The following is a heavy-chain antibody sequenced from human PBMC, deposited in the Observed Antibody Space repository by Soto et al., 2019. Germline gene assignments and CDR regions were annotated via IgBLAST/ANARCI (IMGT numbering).Heavy chain of an antibody. Sequence: SETLSLTCTVSGGSISRGGYYWSWIRQHPGKGLEWIGYIYYSGSTYYNPSLKSRVTISVDTSKNQFPLKLSSVTAADTAVYYCVRPMPTGTIRYWCQGTLVTVSS. CDR3: VRPMPTGTIRY. D-gene: IGHD1-7*01. V-gene: IGHV4-31*03. J-gene: IGHJ4*02. CDR1: GGSISRGGYY. CDR2: IYYSGST.